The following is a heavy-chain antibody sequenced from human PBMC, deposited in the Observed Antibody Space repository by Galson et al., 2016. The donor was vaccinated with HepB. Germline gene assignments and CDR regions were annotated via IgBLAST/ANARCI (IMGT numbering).Heavy chain of an antibody. CDR3: ARGLLYNWLDP. CDR2: INPSGGST. V-gene: IGHV1-46*01. D-gene: IGHD2/OR15-2a*01. Sequence: SVKVSCKASGYTFTRYYIHWVRQAPGQGLEWMGIINPSGGSTRYAHKFQGRVTLTRETSTNTVYMELSSLRSEDTAMYYFARGLLYNWLDPWGQGTLVTVSS. CDR1: GYTFTRYY. J-gene: IGHJ5*02.